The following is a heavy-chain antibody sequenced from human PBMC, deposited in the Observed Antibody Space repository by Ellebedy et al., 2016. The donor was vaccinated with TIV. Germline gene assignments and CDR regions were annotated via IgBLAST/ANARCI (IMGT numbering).Heavy chain of an antibody. D-gene: IGHD4-17*01. CDR1: GYTFTSYG. CDR2: IIPIFGTA. J-gene: IGHJ4*02. CDR3: ARDPPDYGLDY. V-gene: IGHV1-69*13. Sequence: SVKVSCXASGYTFTSYGISWVRQAPGQGLEWMGGIIPIFGTANYAQKFQGRVTITADESTSTAYMELSSLRSEDTAVYYCARDPPDYGLDYWGQGTLVTVSS.